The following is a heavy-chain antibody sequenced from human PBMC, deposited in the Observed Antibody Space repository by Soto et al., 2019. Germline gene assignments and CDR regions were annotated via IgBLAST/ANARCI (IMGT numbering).Heavy chain of an antibody. Sequence: EVQLVESGGGLVQPGRSLRLSCAASGFTFDDYAMHWVRQAPGKGLEWVSGISWNSGSIGYADSVKGRFTISRDNAKSSLYLQMNSLRAEDTALYYCAKDKTFGYLGYLDYWGQGTLVTVSS. V-gene: IGHV3-9*01. CDR2: ISWNSGSI. D-gene: IGHD3-16*01. J-gene: IGHJ4*02. CDR3: AKDKTFGYLGYLDY. CDR1: GFTFDDYA.